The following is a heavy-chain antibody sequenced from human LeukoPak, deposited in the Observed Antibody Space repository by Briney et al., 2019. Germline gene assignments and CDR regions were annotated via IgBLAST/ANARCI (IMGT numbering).Heavy chain of an antibody. Sequence: SETLSLTCAVYGGSFSGYYWSWIRQPPGKGLEWIGEINHSGSTSYNPSLKSRVTISLDTSKNQFSLKLSSVTAADTAVYYCARGRSYDFWSGYSHPKYYYYYYYMDVWGKGTTVTVSS. CDR2: INHSGST. CDR3: ARGRSYDFWSGYSHPKYYYYYYYMDV. V-gene: IGHV4-34*01. CDR1: GGSFSGYY. D-gene: IGHD3-3*01. J-gene: IGHJ6*03.